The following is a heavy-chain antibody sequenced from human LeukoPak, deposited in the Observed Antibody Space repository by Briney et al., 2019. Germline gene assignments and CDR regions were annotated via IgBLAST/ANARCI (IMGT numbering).Heavy chain of an antibody. J-gene: IGHJ5*02. CDR2: IIPIFGTA. Sequence: ASVKVSCKASGGTFSRYAISWVRQAPGQGLEWMGGIIPIFGTANYAQEFQGRVTITADESTSTAYMELSSLRSEDTAVYYCARGRLAAAGLFDPWGQGTLVTVSS. V-gene: IGHV1-69*01. CDR3: ARGRLAAAGLFDP. CDR1: GGTFSRYA. D-gene: IGHD6-13*01.